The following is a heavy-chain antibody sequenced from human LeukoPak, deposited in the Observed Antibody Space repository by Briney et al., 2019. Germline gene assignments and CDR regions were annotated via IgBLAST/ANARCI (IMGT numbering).Heavy chain of an antibody. D-gene: IGHD2-15*01. CDR1: GFTFSSYG. V-gene: IGHV3-30*18. J-gene: IGHJ4*02. CDR3: AKVVAGSCSSSSCFLDQ. CDR2: ISYDGSNK. Sequence: GGSLRLSCAASGFTFSSYGMHWVRQAPGKGLEWVAVISYDGSNKYYADSVKGRFTISRDNSKNTLYLQMNSLRAEDTAVYYCAKVVAGSCSSSSCFLDQWGQGTLVTVSS.